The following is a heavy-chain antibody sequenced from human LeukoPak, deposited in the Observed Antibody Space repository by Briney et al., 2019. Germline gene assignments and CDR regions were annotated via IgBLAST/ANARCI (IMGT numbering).Heavy chain of an antibody. Sequence: GGSLRLSCAASRFTVSSNYMSWVRQAPGKGLEWVSVIYSGGSTYYADSVKGRFTISRDNSKNTLYLQMNSLRAEDTAVYYCARDPGGPHTVKWDAFDIWGQGTMVTVSS. CDR1: RFTVSSNY. V-gene: IGHV3-53*01. D-gene: IGHD2-2*02. CDR3: ARDPGGPHTVKWDAFDI. J-gene: IGHJ3*02. CDR2: IYSGGST.